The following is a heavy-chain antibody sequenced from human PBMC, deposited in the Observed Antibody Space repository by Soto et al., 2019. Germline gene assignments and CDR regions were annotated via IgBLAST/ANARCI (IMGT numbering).Heavy chain of an antibody. Sequence: QVQLQESGPGLVKPSETLSLTCTVSGGSVSSGSYYWSWIRQPPGKGLEWIGYIYYSVSTDYNPALRRRVXXXVXXAKHQSTLELSSATAADTAVYSCARGIEGWYQGRYYYGMDVWGQGTTVTVSS. CDR3: ARGIEGWYQGRYYYGMDV. CDR2: IYYSVST. J-gene: IGHJ6*02. V-gene: IGHV4-61*01. D-gene: IGHD6-19*01. CDR1: GGSVSSGSYY.